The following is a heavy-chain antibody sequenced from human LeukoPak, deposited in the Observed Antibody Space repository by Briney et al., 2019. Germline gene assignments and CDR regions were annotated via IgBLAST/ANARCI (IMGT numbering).Heavy chain of an antibody. CDR2: ANPGSCNT. Sequence: ASVKVSRKSSGYTFTSYEINWVRQAPGQGLEWMGRANPGSCNTGYAQKFQGRVTMTRDTSTTTAYMELSSLRSEDTAVYYCARDYYYDTSGHRSGYFDLWGRGTLVTVSS. J-gene: IGHJ2*01. D-gene: IGHD3-22*01. CDR1: GYTFTSYE. CDR3: ARDYYYDTSGHRSGYFDL. V-gene: IGHV1-8*01.